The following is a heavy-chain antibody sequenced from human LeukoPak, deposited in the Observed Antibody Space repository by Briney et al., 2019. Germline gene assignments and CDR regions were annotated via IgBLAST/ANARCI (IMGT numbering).Heavy chain of an antibody. V-gene: IGHV3-30*18. J-gene: IGHJ4*02. CDR3: AKSDIIAAAGVDC. Sequence: GGSLRLSCAASGFTFSSYGMHWVRQAPGKGLEWVAVISYDGSNKYYADSVKGRFTISRDNSKNTLYLQMNSLRAEDTAVYYCAKSDIIAAAGVDCWGQGTLVTVSS. CDR1: GFTFSSYG. D-gene: IGHD6-13*01. CDR2: ISYDGSNK.